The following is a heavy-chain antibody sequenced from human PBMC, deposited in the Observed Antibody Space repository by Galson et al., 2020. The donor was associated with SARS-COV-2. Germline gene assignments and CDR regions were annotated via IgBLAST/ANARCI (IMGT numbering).Heavy chain of an antibody. D-gene: IGHD3-22*01. J-gene: IGHJ4*02. CDR2: ISSSSSYI. CDR3: ARDPDYYDSSGYYYVGFDY. CDR1: GFTFSSYS. Sequence: GGSLRLSCAASGFTFSSYSMNWVRQAPGKGLEWVSSISSSSSYIYYADSVKDRFTISRDNAKNSLYLQMNSLRAEDTAVYYCARDPDYYDSSGYYYVGFDYWGQGTLVTVSS. V-gene: IGHV3-21*01.